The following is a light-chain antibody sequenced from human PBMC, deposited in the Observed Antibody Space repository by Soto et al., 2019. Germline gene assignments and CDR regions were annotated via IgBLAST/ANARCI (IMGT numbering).Light chain of an antibody. V-gene: IGKV3-20*01. CDR3: QQHGTSPIT. CDR1: QTVIHNH. CDR2: GAS. Sequence: EVVLTQSPDTLSLSPGERATLSGRASQTVIHNHLAWHQQKPGQTPRLLVYGASSRATGIPDRFSGSGSGTDFTLTISRLEPEDFAVYYCQQHGTSPITFGQGTKVDIK. J-gene: IGKJ1*01.